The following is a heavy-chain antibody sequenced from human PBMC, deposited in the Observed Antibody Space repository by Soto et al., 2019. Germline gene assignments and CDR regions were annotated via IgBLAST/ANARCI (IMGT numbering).Heavy chain of an antibody. CDR3: ARGRYCSSTSCYTGYYYYGMDV. CDR2: INPNSGGT. CDR1: GYTVTGYY. J-gene: IGHJ6*02. Sequence: ASVKVSCKASGYTVTGYYMHCVRQAPGQVLEWMGWINPNSGGTNYAQKFQGWVTMTRDTSISTAYMELSRLRSDDTAVYYCARGRYCSSTSCYTGYYYYGMDVWGQGTTVTVSS. V-gene: IGHV1-2*04. D-gene: IGHD2-2*02.